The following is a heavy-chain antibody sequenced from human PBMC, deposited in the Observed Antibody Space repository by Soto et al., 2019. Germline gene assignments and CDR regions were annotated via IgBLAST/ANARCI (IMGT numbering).Heavy chain of an antibody. D-gene: IGHD2-15*01. CDR3: AKRKGDGSVSWSALDS. J-gene: IGHJ4*02. CDR2: VLYDGSKT. Sequence: QVQLVESGGGVVQPGRSLRLSCAASGFTFSNNAMHWVRQAPGKGLEWVAVVLYDGSKTYYADSVKARFTISRDHSKNTLYLQMNSLRVEDTALYYCAKRKGDGSVSWSALDSWGQGTLVTVSS. V-gene: IGHV3-30*18. CDR1: GFTFSNNA.